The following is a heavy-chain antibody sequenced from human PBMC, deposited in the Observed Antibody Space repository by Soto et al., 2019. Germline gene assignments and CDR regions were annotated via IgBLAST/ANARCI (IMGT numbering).Heavy chain of an antibody. D-gene: IGHD3-22*01. CDR3: ARESEWGYDSSAIDG. CDR1: GGSVSSGSYY. CDR2: IYYSGST. V-gene: IGHV4-61*01. Sequence: PSETLSLTCTVSGGSVSSGSYYWSWIRQPPGKGLEWIGYIYYSGSTNYNPSLKSRVTISVDTSKNQFSLKLSSVTAADTAVYYCARESEWGYDSSAIDGWGQGTLVTVSS. J-gene: IGHJ4*02.